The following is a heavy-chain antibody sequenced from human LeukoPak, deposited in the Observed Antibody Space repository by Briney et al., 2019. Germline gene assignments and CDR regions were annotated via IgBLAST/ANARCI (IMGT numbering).Heavy chain of an antibody. CDR2: ISTLDNTI. V-gene: IGHV3-11*04. D-gene: IGHD3-22*01. J-gene: IGHJ4*02. CDR3: ARRRGSSDSTGNCPDFDY. Sequence: NAGGSLRLSCTASGFTVSDDYMSWIRQTPGKGLEWLSYISTLDNTIQYADSVKGRLTMSRDHAKNSLYLQMNSLRAEDTAVYYCARRRGSSDSTGNCPDFDYWGQGALVTVSS. CDR1: GFTVSDDY.